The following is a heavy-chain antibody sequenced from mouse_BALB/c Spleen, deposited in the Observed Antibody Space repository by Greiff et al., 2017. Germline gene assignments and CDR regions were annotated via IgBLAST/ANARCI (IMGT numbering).Heavy chain of an antibody. CDR2: IDPENGNT. CDR3: ARGGAMDY. CDR1: GFNIKDYY. Sequence: VQLQQSGAELVRPGALVKLSCKASGFNIKDYYMHWVKQRPEQGLEWIGWIDPENGNTIYDPKFQGKASITADTSSNTAYLQLISLTSEDTAVYYCARGGAMDYWGQGTSVTVSS. J-gene: IGHJ4*01. V-gene: IGHV14-1*02.